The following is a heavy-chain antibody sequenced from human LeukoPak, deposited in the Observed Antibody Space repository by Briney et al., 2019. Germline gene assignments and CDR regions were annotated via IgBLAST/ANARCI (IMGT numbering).Heavy chain of an antibody. Sequence: GGSLRLSCAASGFTFSSYGMHWVRQAPGKGLEWVAVISYDGSNKYYADSVKGRFTISRDNSKNTLYLQMNSLRAEDTAVYYCARDRAAAGMSVDYWGQGTLVTVSS. CDR3: ARDRAAAGMSVDY. CDR2: ISYDGSNK. CDR1: GFTFSSYG. V-gene: IGHV3-30*03. J-gene: IGHJ4*02. D-gene: IGHD6-13*01.